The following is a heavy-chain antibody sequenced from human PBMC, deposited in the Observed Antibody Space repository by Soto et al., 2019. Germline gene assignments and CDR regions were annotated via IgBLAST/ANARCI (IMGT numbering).Heavy chain of an antibody. V-gene: IGHV3-43*01. Sequence: EMHLVESGGAVVQPGGSLRLSCATSGFKFEDYSMHWVRQAPGKGLEWVSLISWDGSRTNYADSVRGRFTISRDSSKNSLYLQMNSLTTEDSALYYCAAADYGDYPNWFAPWGQGTLVTVSS. CDR2: ISWDGSRT. J-gene: IGHJ5*02. CDR3: AAADYGDYPNWFAP. CDR1: GFKFEDYS. D-gene: IGHD4-17*01.